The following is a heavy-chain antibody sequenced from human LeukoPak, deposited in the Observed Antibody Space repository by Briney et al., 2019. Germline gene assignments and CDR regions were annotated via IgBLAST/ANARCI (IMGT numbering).Heavy chain of an antibody. CDR2: IYYSGST. D-gene: IGHD1-1*01. V-gene: IGHV4-59*08. CDR1: GGSISSYY. J-gene: IGHJ5*02. Sequence: SETLSLTCTVSGGSISSYYWSWIRQPPGKGLEWIGYIYYSGSTNYNPSLKSRVTISVDTSKNQFSLKLSSVTAADTAVYYCARQVPGNGENWFDPWGQGTLVTVSS. CDR3: ARQVPGNGENWFDP.